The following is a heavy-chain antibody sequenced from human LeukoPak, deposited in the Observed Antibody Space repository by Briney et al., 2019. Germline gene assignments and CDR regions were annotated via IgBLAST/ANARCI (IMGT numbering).Heavy chain of an antibody. CDR3: AREYYYDSSGYQY. V-gene: IGHV1-2*02. J-gene: IGHJ4*02. CDR2: INPNSGGT. CDR1: GYTLTGYY. D-gene: IGHD3-22*01. Sequence: GASVKVSCKASGYTLTGYYMHWVRQAPGQGLEWMGWINPNSGGTNYAQKFQGRVTMTRDTSISTAYMELSRLRSDDTAVYYCAREYYYDSSGYQYWGQGTLVTVSS.